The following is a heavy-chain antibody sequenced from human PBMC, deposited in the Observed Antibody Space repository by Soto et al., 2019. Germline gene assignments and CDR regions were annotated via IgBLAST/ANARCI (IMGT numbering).Heavy chain of an antibody. CDR2: IIPIFGTA. CDR1: VCTFSSYA. J-gene: IGHJ4*02. CDR3: ARSTNGVWPCVIGY. Sequence: GASVKVSCKASVCTFSSYAISWVRQAPGQGLEWMGGIIPIFGTANYAQKFQGRVTITADESTSTAYMELSSLRSEDTAVYYCARSTNGVWPCVIGYWGQGTLVTVSS. V-gene: IGHV1-69*13. D-gene: IGHD2-8*01.